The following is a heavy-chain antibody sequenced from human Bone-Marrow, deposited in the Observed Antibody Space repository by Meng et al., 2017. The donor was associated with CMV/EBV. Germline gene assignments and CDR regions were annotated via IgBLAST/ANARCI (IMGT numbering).Heavy chain of an antibody. CDR3: ERDRLQAAGTGFLTDY. Sequence: VPPPLPLTTVGFSIHSSTCRWGWIRQTRRTGVEWIESISYSGSTYCTPYLKRPVTIPVDTSKNKYSRKMCPATAAHTAVDFCERDRLQAAGTGFLTDYWGQGTLVTVSS. CDR1: GFSIHSSTCR. CDR2: ISYSGST. J-gene: IGHJ4*02. V-gene: IGHV4-39*07. D-gene: IGHD6-13*01.